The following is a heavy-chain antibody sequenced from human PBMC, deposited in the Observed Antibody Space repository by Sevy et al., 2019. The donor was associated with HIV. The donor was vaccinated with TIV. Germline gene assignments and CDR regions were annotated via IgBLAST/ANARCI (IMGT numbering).Heavy chain of an antibody. Sequence: GGSLRLSCAASGVTPSTYGMHWVRQAPGKGLEWVAVLGYDGSKIYYADSVKGRFTISRDSSKNTLFLQMDSLRAEDTVIFYCARDPRMYGDYLLAYFDYWGQGTLVTVSS. CDR2: LGYDGSKI. CDR1: GVTPSTYG. J-gene: IGHJ4*02. CDR3: ARDPRMYGDYLLAYFDY. D-gene: IGHD2-8*01. V-gene: IGHV3-33*01.